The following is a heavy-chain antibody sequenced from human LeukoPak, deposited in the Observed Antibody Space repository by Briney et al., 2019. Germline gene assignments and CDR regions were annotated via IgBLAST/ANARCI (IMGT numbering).Heavy chain of an antibody. CDR1: GFSFSSSG. J-gene: IGHJ5*02. D-gene: IGHD1-1*01. CDR2: TRFDDSYK. V-gene: IGHV3-30*02. Sequence: GGSLRLSCAASGFSFSSSGMHWVRQAPGKGPEWVAFTRFDDSYKAYGDSVKGRFTISRDNSKDTLYLQMDSLRSDDTAVYYCAKSSAGITWFDPWGQGTLVTVSS. CDR3: AKSSAGITWFDP.